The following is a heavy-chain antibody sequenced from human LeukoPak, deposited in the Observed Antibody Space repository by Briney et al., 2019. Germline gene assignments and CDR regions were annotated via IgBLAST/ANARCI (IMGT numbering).Heavy chain of an antibody. Sequence: GRSMRLSCAASGFTFSSYDMHWVRQATGKGLEWVSAIGTAGDPYYPGSVKVRFTISRENAKNSLYLQMNSLRAGDTAVYYCAREGCSSTSCYGMDVWGKGTTVTVSS. CDR3: AREGCSSTSCYGMDV. CDR2: IGTAGDP. D-gene: IGHD2-2*01. J-gene: IGHJ6*04. V-gene: IGHV3-13*05. CDR1: GFTFSSYD.